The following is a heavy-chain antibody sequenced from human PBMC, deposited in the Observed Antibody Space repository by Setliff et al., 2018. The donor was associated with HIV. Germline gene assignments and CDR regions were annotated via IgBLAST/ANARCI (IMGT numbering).Heavy chain of an antibody. CDR3: ARGRINYGDYYY. CDR1: GFTFSSYG. J-gene: IGHJ4*02. CDR2: IWYDGSNK. Sequence: PGGSLRLSCAASGFTFSSYGMHWVRQAPGKGLEWVAVIWYDGSNKYYADSVKGRFTISRDNSKNTVYLQMNSLTSEDTAFYYCARGRINYGDYYYWGQGTLVTVSS. D-gene: IGHD4-17*01. V-gene: IGHV3-33*01.